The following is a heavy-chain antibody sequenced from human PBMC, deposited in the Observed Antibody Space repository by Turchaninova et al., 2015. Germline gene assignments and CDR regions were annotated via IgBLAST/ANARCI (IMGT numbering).Heavy chain of an antibody. D-gene: IGHD5-24*01. J-gene: IGHJ4*02. CDR3: AKGTPEMALDY. CDR1: GVTFSSYG. Sequence: QVQQLESGGGVDQHGRAMRFSWPATGVTFSSYGMHWVRQDPGKGREWVAVISEEGSNKYYADSVKGRFTISRDNSKNTLYLQMNSLRAEDTAVYYCAKGTPEMALDYWGQGTLVTVSS. V-gene: IGHV3-30*18. CDR2: ISEEGSNK.